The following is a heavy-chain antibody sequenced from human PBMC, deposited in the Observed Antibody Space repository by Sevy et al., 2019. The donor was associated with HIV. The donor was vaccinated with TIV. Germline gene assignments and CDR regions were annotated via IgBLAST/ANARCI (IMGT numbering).Heavy chain of an antibody. CDR2: IYSGGDT. D-gene: IGHD4-17*01. CDR1: GFTVSRNY. CDR3: ARQTTVQDAFDI. Sequence: GESLKISCAASGFTVSRNYMSWVRQAPGKGLEWVSVIYSGGDTYYADSVKGRFTISRDNSKNTVSLQMNSLRAEDTALYYGARQTTVQDAFDIWGQGTMVTVSS. J-gene: IGHJ3*02. V-gene: IGHV3-53*01.